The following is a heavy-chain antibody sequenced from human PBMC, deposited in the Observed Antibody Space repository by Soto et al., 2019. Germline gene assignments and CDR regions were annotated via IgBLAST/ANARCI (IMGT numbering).Heavy chain of an antibody. CDR3: ARDGYHGSGYCSAYYYGMDV. CDR2: ISSSGSTI. Sequence: RGGSLRLSCAASGFTFSGHEMNWVRQAPGKGLEWVSYISSSGSTIYYAGSVKGRFTVSRDNAKNSLYLQMNSLSSEDTAVYYCARDGYHGSGYCSAYYYGMDVWGQGTTVTVSS. J-gene: IGHJ6*02. V-gene: IGHV3-48*03. D-gene: IGHD3-10*01. CDR1: GFTFSGHE.